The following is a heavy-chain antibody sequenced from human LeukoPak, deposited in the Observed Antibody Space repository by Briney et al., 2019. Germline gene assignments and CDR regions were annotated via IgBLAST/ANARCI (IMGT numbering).Heavy chain of an antibody. CDR3: ARASGGSYGGAFDY. CDR1: GYTFTSYY. CDR2: INPSGGST. V-gene: IGHV1-46*01. Sequence: ASVKVSCKASGYTFTSYYMLWVRQAPGLGLEWMGIINPSGGSTNYAQKFQGRVTMTRDMSTSTVYMQLSSLRSDDTAVYYCARASGGSYGGAFDYWGQGTLVTVSS. D-gene: IGHD1-26*01. J-gene: IGHJ4*02.